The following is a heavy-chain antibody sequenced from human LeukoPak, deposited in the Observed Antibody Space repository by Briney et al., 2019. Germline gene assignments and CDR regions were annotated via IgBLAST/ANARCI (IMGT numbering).Heavy chain of an antibody. CDR3: ATLRGYSSSLGYMDV. CDR2: MIPIFGTA. J-gene: IGHJ6*03. V-gene: IGHV1-69*01. CDR1: GGTFSSYA. Sequence: SVKVSCKASGGTFSSYAISWVRQAPGQGLEWMGGMIPIFGTANYAQKFQGRVTITADESTSTAYMELSSLRSEDTAVYYCATLRGYSSSLGYMDVWGKGTTVTISS. D-gene: IGHD6-13*01.